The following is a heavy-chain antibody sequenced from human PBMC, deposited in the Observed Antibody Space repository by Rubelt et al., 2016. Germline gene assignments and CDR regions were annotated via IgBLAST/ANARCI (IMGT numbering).Heavy chain of an antibody. CDR2: IYYSGST. V-gene: IGHV4-39*01. CDR3: ARLGEWPFDY. D-gene: IGHD3-16*01. J-gene: IGHJ4*02. Sequence: QLQLQESGPGLVKPSETLSLTCTVSGGSISSSSYYWGWIRQPPGKGLEWIGSIYYSGSTYYNPSLQGRVPISVDTSKYQFSLKLSSVTAADTAVYYCARLGEWPFDYWGQGTLVTVSS. CDR1: GGSISSSSYY.